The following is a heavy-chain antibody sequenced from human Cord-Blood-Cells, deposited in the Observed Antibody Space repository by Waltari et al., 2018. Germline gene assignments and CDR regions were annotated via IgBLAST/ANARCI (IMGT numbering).Heavy chain of an antibody. CDR1: GGSISSYY. CDR2: IYYSGST. D-gene: IGHD6-19*01. Sequence: QVQLQESGPGLVQPSETLSLTCTVSGGSISSYYWSWLRQPPGKGLEWIGYIYYSGSTNYNPSLKSRVTISVDTSKNQFSLKLSSVTAADTAVYYCAREIGLGSGWFDYWGQGTLVTVSS. CDR3: AREIGLGSGWFDY. V-gene: IGHV4-59*01. J-gene: IGHJ4*02.